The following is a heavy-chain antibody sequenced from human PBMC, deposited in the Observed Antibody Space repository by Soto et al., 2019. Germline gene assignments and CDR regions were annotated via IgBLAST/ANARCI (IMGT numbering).Heavy chain of an antibody. J-gene: IGHJ4*02. CDR2: VYYSGAT. CDR3: VTVNLVGAAYYFDY. D-gene: IGHD1-26*01. V-gene: IGHV4-30-4*01. CDR1: GGSIRNGDYY. Sequence: SETLSLTCTVSGGSIRNGDYYWGWIRQPPGKGLEWIGYVYYSGATYSHPSLNSRVSISVDTSENQFSLRLTSVTAADTAVYYCVTVNLVGAAYYFDYWGPGTLVTVSS.